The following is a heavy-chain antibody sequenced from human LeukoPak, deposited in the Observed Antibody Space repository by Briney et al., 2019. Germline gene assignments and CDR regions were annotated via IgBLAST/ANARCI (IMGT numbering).Heavy chain of an antibody. CDR1: GGSMTTYY. CDR3: ARQSISGSSLSYFDY. Sequence: SETLSLTCPVSGGSMTTYYWTWIRQPPGKGLEWIGNIYDSGSTNYNPSLKSRVTISVDTSKNQCSLKLSSVTAADTAVYYCARQSISGSSLSYFDYWGQGTLVTVSS. J-gene: IGHJ4*02. V-gene: IGHV4-59*01. CDR2: IYDSGST. D-gene: IGHD3-22*01.